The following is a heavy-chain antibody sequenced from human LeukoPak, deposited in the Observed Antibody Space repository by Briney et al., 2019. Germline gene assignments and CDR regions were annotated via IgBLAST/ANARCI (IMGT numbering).Heavy chain of an antibody. Sequence: GRSLRLSCAASGFTFSSYAMHWVRQAPGKGLEWVAVISYDGSNKYYADSVKGRFTISRDNSKNTLYLQMNSLRAEDTAVYYCAKGGIGYGDYDYWGQGTLVTVSS. D-gene: IGHD4-17*01. CDR3: AKGGIGYGDYDY. J-gene: IGHJ4*02. CDR1: GFTFSSYA. CDR2: ISYDGSNK. V-gene: IGHV3-30-3*01.